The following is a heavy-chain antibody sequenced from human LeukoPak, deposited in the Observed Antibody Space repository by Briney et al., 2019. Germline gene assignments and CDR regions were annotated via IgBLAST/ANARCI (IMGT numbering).Heavy chain of an antibody. CDR3: ARRAGAYSHPYDY. V-gene: IGHV3-30*04. J-gene: IGHJ4*02. D-gene: IGHD4/OR15-4a*01. CDR1: GFTFSSYA. CDR2: ISYDGNNK. Sequence: GGSLRLSCAASGFTFSSYAMHWVRQAPGKGLEWVTVISYDGNNKYYADSVKGRFTISRDNSKNTLYLQMNSLRAEDTAVYYCARRAGAYSHPYDYWGQGTLVTVSS.